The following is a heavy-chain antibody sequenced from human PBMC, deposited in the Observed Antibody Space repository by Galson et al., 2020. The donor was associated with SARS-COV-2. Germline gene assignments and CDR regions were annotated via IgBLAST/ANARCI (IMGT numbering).Heavy chain of an antibody. CDR1: GFTFDDYA. V-gene: IGHV3-9*01. CDR3: AKLLRFGEYGDY. Sequence: GGSLRLSCAASGFTFDDYAMHWVRQAPGKGLEWVSGISWNSGSIGYADSVKGRFTISRDNAKNSLYLQMNSLRAEDTALYYCAKLLRFGEYGDYWGQGTLVTVSS. J-gene: IGHJ4*02. CDR2: ISWNSGSI. D-gene: IGHD3-10*01.